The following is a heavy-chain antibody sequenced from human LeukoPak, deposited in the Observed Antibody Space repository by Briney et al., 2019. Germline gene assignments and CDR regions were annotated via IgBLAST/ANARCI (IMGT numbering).Heavy chain of an antibody. D-gene: IGHD5-18*01. V-gene: IGHV4-59*01. CDR3: ARGYTYGDNWFDP. J-gene: IGHJ5*02. CDR2: IYYSGSP. Sequence: PSETLSLTCTVSGGSISSYYWSWIRQPPGKGLEWIGYIYYSGSPNYNPSLKSRVTKSLDTSKNQFSLKLSSVTAADKAVYYCARGYTYGDNWFDPWGQGTLVTVSS. CDR1: GGSISSYY.